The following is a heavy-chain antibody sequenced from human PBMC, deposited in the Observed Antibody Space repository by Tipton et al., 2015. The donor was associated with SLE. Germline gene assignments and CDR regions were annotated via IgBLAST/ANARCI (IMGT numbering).Heavy chain of an antibody. J-gene: IGHJ6*03. CDR3: ARVACGIVSCFGQIDYYYMDV. D-gene: IGHD2-2*01. V-gene: IGHV3-30-3*01. CDR1: GFTFSDYA. CDR2: ISDDGSKT. Sequence: RSLRLSCAASGFTFSDYAFHWVRQTPGKGLEWVAVISDDGSKTHYSDSVKGRFTISRDSSKNTLFLQMNSLRAEDSGVYYCARVACGIVSCFGQIDYYYMDVWGKGTTVTVSS.